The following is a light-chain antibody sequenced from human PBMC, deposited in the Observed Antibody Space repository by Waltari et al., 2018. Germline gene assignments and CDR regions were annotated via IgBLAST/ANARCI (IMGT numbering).Light chain of an antibody. Sequence: EIVLTQSPGTLSLSPGERATLSCRARQRVRRFLAWYQQKPGQAPRLLIYDASSRATGIPDRFSGSGFGTDFSLTISRLEPEDFAVYYCQKYGSLPATFGQGTKVEIK. CDR3: QKYGSLPAT. CDR2: DAS. J-gene: IGKJ1*01. V-gene: IGKV3-20*01. CDR1: QRVRRF.